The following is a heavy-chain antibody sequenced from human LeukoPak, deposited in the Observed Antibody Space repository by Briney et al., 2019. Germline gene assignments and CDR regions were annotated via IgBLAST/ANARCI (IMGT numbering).Heavy chain of an antibody. J-gene: IGHJ3*02. Sequence: PGGSLRLSCAASGFTFSSYAMSWVRQAPGKGLERVSAISGSGGSTYYADSVKGRFTISRDNSKNTLYLQMNSLRAEDTAVYYCAKDLRDSYYDSSGYYHDAFDIWGQGTMVTVSS. CDR3: AKDLRDSYYDSSGYYHDAFDI. V-gene: IGHV3-23*01. CDR2: ISGSGGST. D-gene: IGHD3-22*01. CDR1: GFTFSSYA.